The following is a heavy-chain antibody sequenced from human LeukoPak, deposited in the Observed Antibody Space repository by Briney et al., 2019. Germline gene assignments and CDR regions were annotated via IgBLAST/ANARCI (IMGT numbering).Heavy chain of an antibody. CDR1: GFTFSDYY. D-gene: IGHD3-22*01. Sequence: GESLRLSCAASGFTFSDYYMSWIRQAPGKGLEWVSYISSSGSTIYYADSVKGRFTISRDNAKNSLYLQMNSLRAEDTAVYYCAREPSITMIVGWFDPWGQGTLVTVSS. V-gene: IGHV3-11*01. J-gene: IGHJ5*02. CDR3: AREPSITMIVGWFDP. CDR2: ISSSGSTI.